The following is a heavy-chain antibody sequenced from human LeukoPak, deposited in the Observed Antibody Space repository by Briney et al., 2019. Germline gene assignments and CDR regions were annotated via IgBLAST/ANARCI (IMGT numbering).Heavy chain of an antibody. V-gene: IGHV1-69*04. Sequence: GASVKVSCKASGGTFSSYAISWVRQAPGQGLEWMGRIIPILGIANYAQKFQGRVTITADKSTSTAYMGLSSLRSEDTAVYYCASLSSSSSLRYYYGMDVWGQGTTVTVSS. D-gene: IGHD6-6*01. CDR2: IIPILGIA. CDR1: GGTFSSYA. CDR3: ASLSSSSSLRYYYGMDV. J-gene: IGHJ6*02.